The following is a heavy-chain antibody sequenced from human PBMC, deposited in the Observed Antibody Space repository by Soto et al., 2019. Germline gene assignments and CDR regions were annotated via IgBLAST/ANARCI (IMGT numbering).Heavy chain of an antibody. CDR2: SHHSGST. D-gene: IGHD2-15*01. Sequence: SETRSVTCTVSGDSISSGDYYWTWIRQPPGKALEWIGYSHHSGSTNYNSALESRVTMSVDTSRNQFSLKLNSVTAADTAVYFCATGSRSSTSDAFDVWGQGTMVTVSS. J-gene: IGHJ3*01. V-gene: IGHV4-61*08. CDR1: GDSISSGDYY. CDR3: ATGSRSSTSDAFDV.